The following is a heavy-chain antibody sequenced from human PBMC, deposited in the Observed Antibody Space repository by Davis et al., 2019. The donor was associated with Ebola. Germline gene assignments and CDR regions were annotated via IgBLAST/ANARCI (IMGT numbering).Heavy chain of an antibody. V-gene: IGHV3-48*03. CDR2: ISSSGSTI. Sequence: GESLKTSCASSGFTFSSYAIHRVRQAPGKGLEWVSYISSSGSTIYYADSVKGRFTISRDNAKNSLYRQMNSLRAEDTAVYYCSSGWTDYWGQGTLVTVSS. J-gene: IGHJ4*02. CDR1: GFTFSSYA. D-gene: IGHD6-19*01. CDR3: SSGWTDY.